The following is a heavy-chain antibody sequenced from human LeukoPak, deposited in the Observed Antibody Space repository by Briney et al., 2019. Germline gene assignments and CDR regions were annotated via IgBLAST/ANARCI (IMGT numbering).Heavy chain of an antibody. J-gene: IGHJ3*02. CDR2: ISSSSSYI. CDR1: GFTFSSYS. Sequence: GGSLRLSCAASGFTFSSYSMNWVRQAPGKGLEWVSSISSSSSYIYYADSVKGRFTISRDNAKNSLYLQMNSLRAEDTAVYYCARGQTWEQLGYAFDIWGQGTMVTVSS. CDR3: ARGQTWEQLGYAFDI. V-gene: IGHV3-21*01. D-gene: IGHD6-6*01.